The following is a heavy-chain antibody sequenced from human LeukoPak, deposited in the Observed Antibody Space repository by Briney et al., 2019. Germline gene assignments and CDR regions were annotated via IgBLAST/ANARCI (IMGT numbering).Heavy chain of an antibody. CDR1: GGSFSGFY. CDR3: ARGKKGQGLYDY. V-gene: IGHV4-34*01. Sequence: SETLSLTCAVYGGSFSGFYWSWIRQPPEKGLEWIGEISHNGGPNYNPSFESRVTISVDTSKNQFSLNLTSLTAADTAVYYCARGKKGQGLYDYWGPGTLATVSS. J-gene: IGHJ4*02. CDR2: ISHNGGP.